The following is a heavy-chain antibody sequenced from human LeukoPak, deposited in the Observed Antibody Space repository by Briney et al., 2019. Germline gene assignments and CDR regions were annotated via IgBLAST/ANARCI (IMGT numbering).Heavy chain of an antibody. CDR2: ITGGGGST. V-gene: IGHV3-43*02. Sequence: GGSLRLSCAASGFTFDDYAMHWVRQAPGKGLEWVSLITGGGGSTYYADSVKGRFIISRDNSKNSLYLQMNSLRTEDTAVYYCAKARYCSNGVCYPADYWGQGTLVTVSS. D-gene: IGHD2-8*01. CDR3: AKARYCSNGVCYPADY. J-gene: IGHJ4*02. CDR1: GFTFDDYA.